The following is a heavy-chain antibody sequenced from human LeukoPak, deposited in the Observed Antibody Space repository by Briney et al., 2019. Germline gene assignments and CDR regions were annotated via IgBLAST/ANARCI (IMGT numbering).Heavy chain of an antibody. CDR3: ARVANGDYFDF. CDR1: GGSISNSDYY. J-gene: IGHJ4*02. CDR2: IYFNGYT. V-gene: IGHV4-30-4*01. Sequence: SQTLSLTCTVSGGSISNSDYYWSWIRQSPGKGLEWVGYIYFNGYTYYSPSLRSRLAISIDTSKNHFSLNLTSVTAADTAVYYCARVANGDYFDFWGQGTLVTASS. D-gene: IGHD4-17*01.